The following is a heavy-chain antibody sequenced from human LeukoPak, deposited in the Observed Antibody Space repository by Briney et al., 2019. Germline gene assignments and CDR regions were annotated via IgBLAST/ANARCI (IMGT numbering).Heavy chain of an antibody. Sequence: PLETLSLTCTVSGGSISSYYWSWIRQPPGKGLEGIGYIYYSGTTKYNPSLKSRVTISVDTYKNQFSLKLSSETAADTAVYYCARHGGSHFLYWGQGILVTVSS. D-gene: IGHD1-26*01. J-gene: IGHJ4*02. CDR3: ARHGGSHFLY. CDR2: IYYSGTT. V-gene: IGHV4-59*08. CDR1: GGSISSYY.